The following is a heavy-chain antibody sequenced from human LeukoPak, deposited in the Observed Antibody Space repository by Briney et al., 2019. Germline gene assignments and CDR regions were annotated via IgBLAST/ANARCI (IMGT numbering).Heavy chain of an antibody. CDR2: ITGGGGKT. CDR1: GFTFSSYA. Sequence: GGSLRLSCAASGFTFSSYAMNWLLQAPGKGLDWVSSITGGGGKTYFADSVKGRFTISRDNSKNILYLQMNSLRAEDTAVYYCAKAGQLIAYYYAVEVWGQGTTVTVSS. D-gene: IGHD2-8*01. CDR3: AKAGQLIAYYYAVEV. V-gene: IGHV3-23*01. J-gene: IGHJ6*02.